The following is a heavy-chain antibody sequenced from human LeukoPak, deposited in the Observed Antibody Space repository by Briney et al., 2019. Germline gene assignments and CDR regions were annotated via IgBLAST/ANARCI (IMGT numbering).Heavy chain of an antibody. D-gene: IGHD4-17*01. V-gene: IGHV4-59*08. CDR3: ARQRATVTTWARYYFDY. J-gene: IGHJ4*02. CDR1: GGSISSYY. CDR2: IYYSGST. Sequence: PSETLSLTCTVSGGSISSYYWSWIRQPPGKGLEWIGYIYYSGSTYYNPSLKSRVTISVDTSKNQFSLKLSSVTAADTAVYYCARQRATVTTWARYYFDYWGQGTLVTVSS.